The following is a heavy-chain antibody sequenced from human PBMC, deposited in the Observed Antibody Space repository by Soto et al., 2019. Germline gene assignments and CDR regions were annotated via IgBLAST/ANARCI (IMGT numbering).Heavy chain of an antibody. CDR3: ARDSHAGGLFDY. D-gene: IGHD3-10*01. J-gene: IGHJ4*02. CDR1: GGTFSSYA. Sequence: SVKVSCKASGGTFSSYAISWVRQAPGQGLEWMGGIIPIFGTANYAQKFQGRVTITADESTSTAYMELSSLRSEDTAVYYCARDSHAGGLFDYWGQGTLVTVSS. CDR2: IIPIFGTA. V-gene: IGHV1-69*13.